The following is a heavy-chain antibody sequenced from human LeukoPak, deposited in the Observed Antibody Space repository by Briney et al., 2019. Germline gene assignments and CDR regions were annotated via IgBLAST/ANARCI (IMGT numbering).Heavy chain of an antibody. CDR2: ISSSGSTI. CDR3: ARDQDFGVVPFYYGMDV. Sequence: PGGSLRLSCAASGFTFSDYYMSWIRQAPGKGLEWVSYISSSGSTIYYADSVKGRFTISRDNAKNSLYLQMNSLRAEDTAVYYCARDQDFGVVPFYYGMDVWGQGTTVTVSS. D-gene: IGHD3-3*01. J-gene: IGHJ6*02. CDR1: GFTFSDYY. V-gene: IGHV3-11*01.